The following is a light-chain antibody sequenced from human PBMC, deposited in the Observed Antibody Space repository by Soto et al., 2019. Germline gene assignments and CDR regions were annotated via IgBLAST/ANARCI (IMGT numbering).Light chain of an antibody. Sequence: DIQMKQSPSTLSAYVGDRVTITCRASQSVTTWLAWYQQKPGKAPKLLIYKASNLESGLPSRFTGSGSGTEFTLTISSLQSDDFATYYCQQYSTYPITFCQGTRLEIK. V-gene: IGKV1-5*03. CDR3: QQYSTYPIT. CDR2: KAS. J-gene: IGKJ5*01. CDR1: QSVTTW.